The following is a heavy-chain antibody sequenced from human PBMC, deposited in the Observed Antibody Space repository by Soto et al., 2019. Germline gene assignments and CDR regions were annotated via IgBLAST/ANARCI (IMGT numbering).Heavy chain of an antibody. Sequence: QVLLVQSGAEVKKPGSSVKVSCKASGGSFSSYAISWERQAPGQGLDRLGGIIPIFGTANYAQKFQGRVTITADESTSTAYMELSSLRSEDTAVYYCARDQSTIFAVVHWFDPWGQGTLVTVSS. D-gene: IGHD3-3*01. J-gene: IGHJ5*02. CDR1: GGSFSSYA. V-gene: IGHV1-69*01. CDR3: ARDQSTIFAVVHWFDP. CDR2: IIPIFGTA.